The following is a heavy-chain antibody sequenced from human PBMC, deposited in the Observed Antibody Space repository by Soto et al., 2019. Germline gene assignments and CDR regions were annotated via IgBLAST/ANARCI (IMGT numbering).Heavy chain of an antibody. CDR3: ARETMAGSPDY. J-gene: IGHJ4*02. CDR1: GGSISSYY. D-gene: IGHD6-19*01. V-gene: IGHV4-59*01. CDR2: IYYSGST. Sequence: QVQLQESGPGLVKPSETLSLTCTVSGGSISSYYWSWIRQPPGKGLEWIGYIYYSGSTNYNPSLKSRVTTSVDTSKNQFSLKLSSVTAADTAVYYCARETMAGSPDYWGQGTLVTVSS.